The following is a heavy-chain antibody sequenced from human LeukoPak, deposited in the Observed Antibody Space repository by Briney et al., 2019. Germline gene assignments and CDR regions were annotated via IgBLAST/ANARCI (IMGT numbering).Heavy chain of an antibody. CDR1: GGSFSGNY. V-gene: IGHV4-34*01. Sequence: SETLSLTCAVYGGSFSGNYWSWIRQSPGKGLEWIGEIIHSGRTNYNPSRESRVTISVDTSKNQFSLKLSSVTAADTAVYYCARGLNYDILTANPFTAWFDPWGQGTLVTVSS. J-gene: IGHJ5*02. CDR2: IIHSGRT. D-gene: IGHD3-9*01. CDR3: ARGLNYDILTANPFTAWFDP.